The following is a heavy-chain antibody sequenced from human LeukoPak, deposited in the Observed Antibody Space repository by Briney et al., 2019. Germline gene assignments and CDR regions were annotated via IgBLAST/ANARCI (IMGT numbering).Heavy chain of an antibody. CDR3: ARLPDVAVAGTVGFFDY. J-gene: IGHJ4*02. D-gene: IGHD6-19*01. V-gene: IGHV5-51*01. CDR1: GYSFTSYW. CDR2: IYPGDSDT. Sequence: GESLKISCKGSGYSFTSYWIGCVRQMPGKCLEWMGIIYPGDSDTRYSPSFQGQVTISADKSISTAYLQWSSLKASDTAMYYCARLPDVAVAGTVGFFDYWGQGTLVTVSS.